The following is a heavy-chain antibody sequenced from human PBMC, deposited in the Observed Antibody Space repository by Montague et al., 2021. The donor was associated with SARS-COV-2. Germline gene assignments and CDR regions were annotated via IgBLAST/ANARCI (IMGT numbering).Heavy chain of an antibody. D-gene: IGHD3-10*01. J-gene: IGHJ6*03. CDR1: GGSFSGHY. Sequence: SETLSLTCAVYGGSFSGHYWSWIRQPPGKGLEWIGEINHSGSPKYNPSLKSRVILLVDTSKNQSSLKLTSVAAADTAVYYCARLRDGVVPSPILGVGPYYSYYYMDVWGRGTTVTVSS. CDR3: ARLRDGVVPSPILGVGPYYSYYYMDV. CDR2: INHSGSP. V-gene: IGHV4-34*01.